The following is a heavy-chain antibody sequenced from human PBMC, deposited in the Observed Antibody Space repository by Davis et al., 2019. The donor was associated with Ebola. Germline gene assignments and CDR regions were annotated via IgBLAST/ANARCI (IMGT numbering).Heavy chain of an antibody. J-gene: IGHJ6*04. CDR2: ISAYNGNT. D-gene: IGHD6-19*01. V-gene: IGHV1-18*01. Sequence: AASVTVSCRASGYTFTSYGISWVRQASGQGLEWMGWISAYNGNTNYAQKPQGRVTMTTDTSTSTAYMELSSLRSEDTAVYYCAAISRGWNYGMDVWGKGTTVTVSS. CDR1: GYTFTSYG. CDR3: AAISRGWNYGMDV.